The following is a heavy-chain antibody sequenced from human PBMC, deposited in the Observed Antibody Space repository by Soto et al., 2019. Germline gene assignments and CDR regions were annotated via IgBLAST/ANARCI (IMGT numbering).Heavy chain of an antibody. CDR1: GDTFTSHT. CDR2: VIPVFGSP. D-gene: IGHD1-20*01. CDR3: ARDITGTNNWFDY. Sequence: VQSGAEVRKSGSSVRVSCEASGDTFTSHTINWLRQAPGQGLEWMGGVIPVFGSPNYAQRFQARLSITADTSTQTAYMELSSLTSDDTAFYFCARDITGTNNWFDYWGQGTLVTVSS. J-gene: IGHJ4*02. V-gene: IGHV1-69*06.